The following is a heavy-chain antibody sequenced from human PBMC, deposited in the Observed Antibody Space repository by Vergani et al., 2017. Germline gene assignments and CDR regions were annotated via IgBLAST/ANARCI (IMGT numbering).Heavy chain of an antibody. D-gene: IGHD3-16*01. Sequence: QVQLHESGPGLVKPSETLSLTCPVSGVSMQSGSFYWTCIRQPAERRLEWMGRFYPSGTTNYNPSLNGRVTIFVDKSKNLLSLRLNSVTAADAAVYYCAWGETRTDWFDPWGQGTLVTVSS. V-gene: IGHV4-61*02. CDR2: FYPSGTT. CDR3: AWGETRTDWFDP. CDR1: GVSMQSGSFY. J-gene: IGHJ5*02.